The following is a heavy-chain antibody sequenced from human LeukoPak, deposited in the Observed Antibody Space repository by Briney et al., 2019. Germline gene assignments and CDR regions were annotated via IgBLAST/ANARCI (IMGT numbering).Heavy chain of an antibody. J-gene: IGHJ5*01. CDR1: GFTFSSYS. V-gene: IGHV3-48*01. Sequence: PGGSLRLSCAASGFTFSSYSMNWVRQAPGKGLEWVSYISSSSSTIYYADSMKGRFTISRDNAKNSLYLQMNSLRAEDTAVYYCTRSGSGWYVDNWFDSWGHGTLVTVSS. CDR2: ISSSSSTI. D-gene: IGHD6-19*01. CDR3: TRSGSGWYVDNWFDS.